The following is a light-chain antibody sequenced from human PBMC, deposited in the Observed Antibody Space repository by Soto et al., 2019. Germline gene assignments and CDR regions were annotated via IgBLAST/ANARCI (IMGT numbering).Light chain of an antibody. CDR3: QQRDSWPIT. CDR2: KAS. J-gene: IGKJ5*01. Sequence: DIQMTQSPSSLSASIGDRVTITCRASQTISSWLAWYQQKPGKAPKLLIYKASTLKSGVPSRFSGSGSGTDFTLTINSLEPEDFAVYYCQQRDSWPITFGQGTRLEVK. V-gene: IGKV1-5*03. CDR1: QTISSW.